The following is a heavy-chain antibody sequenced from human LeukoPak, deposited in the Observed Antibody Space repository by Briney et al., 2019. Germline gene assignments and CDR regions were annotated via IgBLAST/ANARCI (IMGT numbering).Heavy chain of an antibody. CDR3: AKHTAMVS. Sequence: HPGRSLRLSCAASGFTFSSYGMHWVRQASGKGLEWVAVISYDGSNKYYADSVKGRFTISRDNSKNTLYLQMNSLRAEDTAVYYCAKHTAMVSWGQGTLVTVSS. D-gene: IGHD5-18*01. V-gene: IGHV3-30*18. CDR1: GFTFSSYG. J-gene: IGHJ5*02. CDR2: ISYDGSNK.